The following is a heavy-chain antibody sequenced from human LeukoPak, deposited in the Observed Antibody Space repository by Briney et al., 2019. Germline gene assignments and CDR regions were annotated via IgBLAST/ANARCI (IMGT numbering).Heavy chain of an antibody. V-gene: IGHV3-23*01. Sequence: GRSLRLSCAASGVTFSTYAMSWGGQSPGNGLKAVSAISGSGGSTYYADSVKGRFTISRDNSKNTLYLQMNSLRGEDTAVYYCAKLLSLGVADYFDYWGQGTLVTVSS. CDR1: GVTFSTYA. J-gene: IGHJ4*02. CDR2: ISGSGGST. CDR3: AKLLSLGVADYFDY. D-gene: IGHD6-19*01.